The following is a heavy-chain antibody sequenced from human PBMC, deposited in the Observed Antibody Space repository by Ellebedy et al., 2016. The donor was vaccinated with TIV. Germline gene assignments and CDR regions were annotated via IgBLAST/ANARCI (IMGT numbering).Heavy chain of an antibody. CDR2: LGST. CDR3: AHYLAGWGGRGS. V-gene: IGHV4-61*08. Sequence: MPSDTLSLTCAVPGASVSSGDYHWSWIRQPPGKGLEWIGYLGSTNYNPSLKSRLTISVNTSKNQFSLRLNSVTAAETAVYYFAHYLAGWGGRGSWGQGILVTVSS. CDR1: GASVSSGDYH. D-gene: IGHD6-19*01. J-gene: IGHJ5*02.